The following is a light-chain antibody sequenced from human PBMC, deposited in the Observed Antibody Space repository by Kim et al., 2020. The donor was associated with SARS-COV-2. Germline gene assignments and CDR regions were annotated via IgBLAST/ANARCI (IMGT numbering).Light chain of an antibody. V-gene: IGLV1-40*01. Sequence: RVTISCNGSGSNIGAYFDVHWYQQLPGATPKHLIYGNSNRPSGVPDRFSGSKSGTSASLAITGLQAEDEAVYYCQSYDRSQSGVLFGGGTQLTVL. J-gene: IGLJ2*01. CDR1: GSNIGAYFD. CDR3: QSYDRSQSGVL. CDR2: GNS.